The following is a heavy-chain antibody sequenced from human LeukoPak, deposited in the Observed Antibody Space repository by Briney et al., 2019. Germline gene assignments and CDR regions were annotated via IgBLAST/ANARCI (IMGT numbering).Heavy chain of an antibody. CDR3: ARAPGLVGAFDAFDI. CDR2: INPSGGST. J-gene: IGHJ3*02. Sequence: ASVKVSCKASGYTLTSYYMHWVRQAPGQGREWMGIINPSGGSTSYAQKFQGRVTMTRDPSTSTAYMELRSLRSDDTAVYYCARAPGLVGAFDAFDIWGQGTMVTVSS. V-gene: IGHV1-46*01. CDR1: GYTLTSYY. D-gene: IGHD1-26*01.